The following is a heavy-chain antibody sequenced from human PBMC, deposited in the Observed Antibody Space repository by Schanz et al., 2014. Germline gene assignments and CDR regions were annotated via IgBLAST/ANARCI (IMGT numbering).Heavy chain of an antibody. Sequence: EVQLAESGGGLVQPGGSLRLSCAASGFTFSGFCRTWVRQAPGKGLEWVANIKKDGSEKYYVDSVKGRFTISRDNAKNSLFLQMNSLRPEDTAVYYCARGRVLESWGQGTLVTVSS. CDR2: IKKDGSEK. CDR1: GFTFSGFC. V-gene: IGHV3-7*01. D-gene: IGHD1-1*01. J-gene: IGHJ5*02. CDR3: ARGRVLES.